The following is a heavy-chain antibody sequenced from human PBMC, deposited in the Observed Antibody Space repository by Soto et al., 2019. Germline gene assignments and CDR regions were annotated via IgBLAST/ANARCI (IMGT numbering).Heavy chain of an antibody. CDR3: ARHGGSGSYYYYYGMDV. V-gene: IGHV3-13*01. J-gene: IGHJ6*02. CDR2: MGTAGDT. Sequence: GGSPRLSCAASGFTFSSYDMHWVRQATGKGLEWVSAMGTAGDTYYPGSVKGRFTISRENAKNSLYLQMNSLRAGDTAVYYCARHGGSGSYYYYYGMDVWGQGTTVTVSS. D-gene: IGHD3-10*01. CDR1: GFTFSSYD.